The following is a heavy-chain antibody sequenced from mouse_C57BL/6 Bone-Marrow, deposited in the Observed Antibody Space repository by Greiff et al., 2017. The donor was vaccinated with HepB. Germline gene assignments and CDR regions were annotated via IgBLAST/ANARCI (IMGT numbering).Heavy chain of an antibody. CDR2: SRNKANDYTT. D-gene: IGHD1-1*01. Sequence: EVQLVESGGGLVQSGRSLRLSCATSGFTFSDFYMEWVRQAPGKGLEWIAASRNKANDYTTEYSASVKGRFIVSRDTSQSILYLQMNALRAEDTAIYYCARDLTTVVAPYAMDYWGQGTSVTVSS. V-gene: IGHV7-1*01. J-gene: IGHJ4*01. CDR3: ARDLTTVVAPYAMDY. CDR1: GFTFSDFY.